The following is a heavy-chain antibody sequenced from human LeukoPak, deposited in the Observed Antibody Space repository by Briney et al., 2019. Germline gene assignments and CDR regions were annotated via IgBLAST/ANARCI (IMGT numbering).Heavy chain of an antibody. D-gene: IGHD3-10*02. CDR2: INWRTGLI. J-gene: IGHJ4*02. CDR3: VRGGSKNLYGGDY. CDR1: GFTFDDYT. V-gene: IGHV3-9*01. Sequence: GGSLRLSCVAFGFTFDDYTMMWVRQTPGKGLEWVSGINWRTGLIGYADSVKGRFTISRDNAKNSLFLQMSSLRPEDTALYHCVRGGSKNLYGGDYFGQGTLVTVSS.